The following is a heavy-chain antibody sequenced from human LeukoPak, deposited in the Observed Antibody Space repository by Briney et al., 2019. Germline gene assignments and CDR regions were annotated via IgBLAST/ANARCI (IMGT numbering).Heavy chain of an antibody. CDR3: ARLRGSPKIY. Sequence: PSETLSLTCAVYGGSFSGYYWSWIRQPPGEGLEWIGEINHSGSTNYNPSLKSRVTISVDTSKNQFSLKLSSVTAADTAVYYCARLRGSPKIYWGQGTLVSVSS. J-gene: IGHJ4*02. CDR1: GGSFSGYY. D-gene: IGHD1-26*01. V-gene: IGHV4-34*01. CDR2: INHSGST.